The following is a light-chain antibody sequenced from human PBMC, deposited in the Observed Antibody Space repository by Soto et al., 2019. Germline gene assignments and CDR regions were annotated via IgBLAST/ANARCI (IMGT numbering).Light chain of an antibody. V-gene: IGLV8-61*01. CDR3: VLYMGSGISI. Sequence: QTVVTQEPSFSVSPGGTVTLTCGLSSGSVSTSYYPSWYQQTPGQAPRTLIYSTSTRSSGVPDRFSGSILGNKAALTITGVQADDVSDYFCVLYMGSGISIFGGGTMLTVL. CDR1: SGSVSTSYY. J-gene: IGLJ2*01. CDR2: STS.